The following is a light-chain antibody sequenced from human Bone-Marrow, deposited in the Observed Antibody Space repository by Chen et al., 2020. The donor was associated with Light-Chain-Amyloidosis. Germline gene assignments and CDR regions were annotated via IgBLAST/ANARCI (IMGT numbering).Light chain of an antibody. J-gene: IGLJ3*02. V-gene: IGLV3-21*02. Sequence: SYVLTQPSSVSVAPGQTATIACGGNNIGSTSVHWYQQTPGQAPLLVVDDDSYRPSGIPERLSGYNSGNTATLSIRRVEAGDEADYYWQVWDRSSDRPVFGGGTKLTVL. CDR2: DDS. CDR3: QVWDRSSDRPV. CDR1: NIGSTS.